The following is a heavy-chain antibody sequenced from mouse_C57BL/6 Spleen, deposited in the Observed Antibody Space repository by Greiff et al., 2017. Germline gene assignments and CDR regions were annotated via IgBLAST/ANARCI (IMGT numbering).Heavy chain of an antibody. D-gene: IGHD1-1*01. CDR2: IDPSDSYT. J-gene: IGHJ2*01. CDR3: ARDYYGSPGYFDY. CDR1: GYTFTSYW. Sequence: VQLQQPGAELVMPGASVKLSCKASGYTFTSYWMHWVKQRPGQGLEWIGEIDPSDSYTNYNQKFKGKSTLTVDKSSSTAYMQLSSLTSEDSAVYYCARDYYGSPGYFDYWGQGTTLTVSS. V-gene: IGHV1-69*01.